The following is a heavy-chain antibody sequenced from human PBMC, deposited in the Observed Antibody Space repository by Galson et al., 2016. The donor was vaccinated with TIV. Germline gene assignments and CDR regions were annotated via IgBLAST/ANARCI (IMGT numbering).Heavy chain of an antibody. Sequence: SLRLSCAASGFIFIDYGMNWVRQAPGKGPEWVAFISYSGGNKYYGDSVKGRFTISRDNSKDTVYLEMNSLRTEDTAMYYCAKAQEKYFSNLYYGMAVWGQGTMVTVSS. V-gene: IGHV3-30*18. CDR1: GFIFIDYG. J-gene: IGHJ6*02. D-gene: IGHD4-11*01. CDR3: AKAQEKYFSNLYYGMAV. CDR2: ISYSGGNK.